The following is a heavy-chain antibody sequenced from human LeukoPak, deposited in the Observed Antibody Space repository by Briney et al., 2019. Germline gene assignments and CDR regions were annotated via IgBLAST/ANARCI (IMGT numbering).Heavy chain of an antibody. D-gene: IGHD2-15*01. J-gene: IGHJ5*02. Sequence: GGSLRLSCAAPGFTFSSYSMNWVRQAPGKGLEWVSSISSSSSYIYYADSVKGRFTISRDNAKNSLYLQMNSLRAEDTAVYYCARDRSSGGSCYWFDPWGQGTLVTVSS. CDR3: ARDRSSGGSCYWFDP. CDR2: ISSSSSYI. V-gene: IGHV3-21*01. CDR1: GFTFSSYS.